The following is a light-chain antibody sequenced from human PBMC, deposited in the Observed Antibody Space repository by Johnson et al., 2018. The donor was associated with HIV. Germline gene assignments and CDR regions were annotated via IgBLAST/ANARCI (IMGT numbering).Light chain of an antibody. V-gene: IGLV1-51*02. J-gene: IGLJ1*01. CDR1: SSNIGNNY. Sequence: QSVLTQPPSVSAAPGQKVTISCSGSSSNIGNNYVSWYQHLPGTAPKLLIYENNKRPSGIPDRFSGSKSVTSATLGITGLQTGDEADYYCGTWDSSLSSGPYVFGTGTKVTVL. CDR3: GTWDSSLSSGPYV. CDR2: ENN.